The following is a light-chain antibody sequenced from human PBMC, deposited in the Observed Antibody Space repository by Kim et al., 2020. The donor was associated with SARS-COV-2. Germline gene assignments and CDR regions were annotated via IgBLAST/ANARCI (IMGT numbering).Light chain of an antibody. CDR2: DAS. Sequence: EIVLTQSPATLSLSPGERATLSCRASQSVSNKLAWYQQKPGQAPRLLIYDASNRATGIPARFSGSGSGTDFTLTISSLEPEDFALYYCQQGSNWPRTFGQGTKVDIK. J-gene: IGKJ1*01. CDR3: QQGSNWPRT. CDR1: QSVSNK. V-gene: IGKV3-11*01.